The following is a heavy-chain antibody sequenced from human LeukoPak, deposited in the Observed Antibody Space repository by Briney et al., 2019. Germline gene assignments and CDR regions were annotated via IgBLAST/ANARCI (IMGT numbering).Heavy chain of an antibody. D-gene: IGHD3-22*01. CDR3: ARERDYYDSSGFLDYFDY. V-gene: IGHV3-21*01. J-gene: IGHJ4*02. CDR1: GFTFSSYS. Sequence: GGSLRLSCAASGFTFSSYSMNWVRQAPGKGPEWVSSISSSSSYIYYADSVKGRFTISRDNAKNSLYLQMNSLRAEDTAVYYCARERDYYDSSGFLDYFDYWGQGTLVTVSS. CDR2: ISSSSSYI.